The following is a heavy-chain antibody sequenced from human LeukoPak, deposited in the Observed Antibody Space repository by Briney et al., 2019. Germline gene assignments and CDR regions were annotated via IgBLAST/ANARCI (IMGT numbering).Heavy chain of an antibody. D-gene: IGHD3-22*01. J-gene: IGHJ4*02. CDR2: IKSKTDGGKA. CDR3: TSGPGGYYDSSGYVSQDY. CDR1: GFTLNNAW. Sequence: GGSLRLSCAASGFTLNNAWMSWVRQAPGKGLEWVRRIKSKTDGGKADYGAPVKGRFTISRDDSKNTLYLQMNSLRTEDTAVYYCTSGPGGYYDSSGYVSQDYWGQGTLVTVSS. V-gene: IGHV3-15*01.